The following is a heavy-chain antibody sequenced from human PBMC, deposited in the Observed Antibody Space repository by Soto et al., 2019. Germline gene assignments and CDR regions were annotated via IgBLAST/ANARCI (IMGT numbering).Heavy chain of an antibody. Sequence: GESLKISCKGSGYNFAGYWIAWVRQMPGKGLELMGIIYPSDSDTRYRPPFQGQVTISADKSISSAYLQWSSLRASDTAMYHCARGGVSTRTFDYWGQGTPVTVSS. CDR2: IYPSDSDT. D-gene: IGHD3-3*01. V-gene: IGHV5-51*01. CDR1: GYNFAGYW. J-gene: IGHJ4*02. CDR3: ARGGVSTRTFDY.